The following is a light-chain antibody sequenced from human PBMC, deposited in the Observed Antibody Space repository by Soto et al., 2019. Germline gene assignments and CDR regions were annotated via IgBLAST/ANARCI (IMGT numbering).Light chain of an antibody. CDR2: DVS. J-gene: IGLJ2*01. Sequence: QAVVTHPASVSGSPGQSITISCTGTSCDVGGYNYVSWYQQHPGKAPKLMIYDVSNRPSGVSNRFSGSKSGNTASLTISGLQAEDEADYYCSSYTSSSTLMVFGGGTKVTVL. V-gene: IGLV2-14*01. CDR1: SCDVGGYNY. CDR3: SSYTSSSTLMV.